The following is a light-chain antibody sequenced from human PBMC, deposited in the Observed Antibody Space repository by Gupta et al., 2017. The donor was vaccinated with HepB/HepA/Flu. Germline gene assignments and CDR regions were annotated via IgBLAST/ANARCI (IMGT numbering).Light chain of an antibody. CDR3: NSRDSSVYYVV. CDR2: DKN. V-gene: IGLV3-19*01. J-gene: IGLJ2*01. CDR1: NLRNYH. Sequence: SEVTLDPTVSVALGQTVRTQCQGDNLRNYHASWYQQRPGQAPVLVMSDKNNRPSGIPDRFSGSSSGNTASLTITGAQAEDEADYYCNSRDSSVYYVVFGGGTKLTVL.